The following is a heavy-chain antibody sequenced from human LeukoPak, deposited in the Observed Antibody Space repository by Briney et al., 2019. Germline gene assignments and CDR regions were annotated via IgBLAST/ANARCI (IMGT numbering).Heavy chain of an antibody. CDR1: GGTFTSYA. Sequence: SVKVSCKASGGTFTSYAISWVRQAPGQGLEWMGGIIPIFGTANYAQKFQGRVTITADESTSTAYMELSSLRSEDTAVYYCARDRGQWLVRGGYFQHWGQGTLVTVSS. CDR2: IIPIFGTA. D-gene: IGHD6-19*01. V-gene: IGHV1-69*13. J-gene: IGHJ1*01. CDR3: ARDRGQWLVRGGYFQH.